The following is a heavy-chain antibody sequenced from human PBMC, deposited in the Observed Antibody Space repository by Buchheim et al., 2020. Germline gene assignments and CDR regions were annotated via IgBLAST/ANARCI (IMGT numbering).Heavy chain of an antibody. V-gene: IGHV4-39*01. D-gene: IGHD3-10*01. J-gene: IGHJ4*02. CDR1: GDYIGSSSYY. Sequence: QLQLQESGPGLVKPSETLSLTCFVSGDYIGSSSYYWGWVRQSPGKGLEWIAIAYYTGTTFYNPSLKSRVTISIETSKSQFSLKMNSVTAADTAVYYCASGTILWFRTIDFWGQGAL. CDR2: AYYTGTT. CDR3: ASGTILWFRTIDF.